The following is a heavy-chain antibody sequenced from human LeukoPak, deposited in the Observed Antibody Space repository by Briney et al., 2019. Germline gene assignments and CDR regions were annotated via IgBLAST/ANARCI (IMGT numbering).Heavy chain of an antibody. Sequence: SVKVSCKASGGTFSSYAISWVRQAPGQGLEWMGGIIPIFGTANYAQKFQGRVTITADESTSTAYMELRSLRSDDTAVYYCARDWITMVRGKPGPGDDAFDIWGQGTMVTVSS. D-gene: IGHD3-10*01. CDR1: GGTFSSYA. J-gene: IGHJ3*02. CDR2: IIPIFGTA. V-gene: IGHV1-69*13. CDR3: ARDWITMVRGKPGPGDDAFDI.